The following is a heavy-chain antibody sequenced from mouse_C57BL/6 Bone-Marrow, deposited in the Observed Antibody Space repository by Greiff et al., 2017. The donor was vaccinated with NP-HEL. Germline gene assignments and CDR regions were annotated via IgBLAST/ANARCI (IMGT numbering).Heavy chain of an antibody. CDR1: GYAFTNYL. CDR2: INPGSGGT. V-gene: IGHV1-54*01. J-gene: IGHJ1*03. Sequence: QVQLKQSGAELVRPGTSVKVSCKASGYAFTNYLIEWVKQRPGQGLEWIGVINPGSGGTNYNEKFKGKATLTADNSSSTAYMQLSSLTSEDSAVYVCARCGYWYFDVWGTGTTVTVSS. CDR3: ARCGYWYFDV.